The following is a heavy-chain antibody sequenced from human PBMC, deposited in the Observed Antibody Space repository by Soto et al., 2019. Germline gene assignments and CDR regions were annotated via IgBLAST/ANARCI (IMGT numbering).Heavy chain of an antibody. V-gene: IGHV3-72*01. CDR2: TRNKANSYIT. CDR1: GFTFSDHY. J-gene: IGHJ4*02. CDR3: ARVHSEMFSSDYLDY. D-gene: IGHD1-1*01. Sequence: AGGSLRLSCAASGFTFSDHYMDWVRQAPGKGLEWVARTRNKANSYITEYAASMKGRFTISRDDSRNSLYLQMNSLETEDTAVYYCARVHSEMFSSDYLDYWGQGTLVTVS.